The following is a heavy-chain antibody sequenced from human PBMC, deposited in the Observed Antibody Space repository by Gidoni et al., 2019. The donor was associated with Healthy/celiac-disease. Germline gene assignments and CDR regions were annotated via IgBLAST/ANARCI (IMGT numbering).Heavy chain of an antibody. CDR3: ARGRYHDSSGFPY. CDR1: GPSFSGYY. V-gene: IGHV4-34*01. D-gene: IGHD3-22*01. J-gene: IGHJ4*02. Sequence: QVQLQRWGAGLLKPSETLSLTCAMSGPSFSGYYWSWSRQSPGRGLEWIAEITHTGSTNYKPSLRSRVTISVDASKNQFSLQLRSVTAADTAVYYCARGRYHDSSGFPYWGQGTLVTVSS. CDR2: ITHTGST.